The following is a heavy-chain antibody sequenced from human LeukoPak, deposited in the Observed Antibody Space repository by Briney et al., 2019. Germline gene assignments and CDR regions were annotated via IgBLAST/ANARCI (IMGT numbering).Heavy chain of an antibody. CDR1: GYTFTSYA. CDR3: AREPTAAYDAFDI. CDR2: INAGNGNT. Sequence: GASVKVSCKASGYTFTSYAMHWVRQAPGQRLEWMGWINAGNGNTKYSQKFQGRVTITRDTSASTAYMELSSLRSEDTAVYYCAREPTAAYDAFDIWGQGTMVTVSS. J-gene: IGHJ3*02. V-gene: IGHV1-3*01. D-gene: IGHD2-2*01.